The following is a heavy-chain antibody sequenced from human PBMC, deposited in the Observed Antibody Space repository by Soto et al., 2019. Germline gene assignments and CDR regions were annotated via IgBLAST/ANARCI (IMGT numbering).Heavy chain of an antibody. D-gene: IGHD2-8*01. CDR2: ISGSGDRT. CDR3: ANWVEGTMVYFDY. CDR1: GFTFSSYA. Sequence: EVQLLESGGGLVQPGGSLRLSCAASGFTFSSYAMSWVRQAPGEGLEWVSAISGSGDRTYYAESVKGRFSISRDNSKSTLYLQMNSLRAEDTAVYYCANWVEGTMVYFDYWGQGTLVTVSS. V-gene: IGHV3-23*01. J-gene: IGHJ4*02.